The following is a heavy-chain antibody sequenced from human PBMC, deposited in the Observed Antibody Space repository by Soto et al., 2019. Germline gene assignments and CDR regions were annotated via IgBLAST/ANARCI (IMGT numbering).Heavy chain of an antibody. CDR1: GYSFTSYW. D-gene: IGHD2-21*02. V-gene: IGHV5-51*01. J-gene: IGHJ6*02. Sequence: PGQSLKISCKRSGYSFTSYWIGWVRQMPGKGLEWMGIIYPGDSDTRYSPSFQGQVTISADKSISTAYLQWSSLKASDTAMYYCARQNCGGDCYYYYGMDVWGQGTTVTVSS. CDR3: ARQNCGGDCYYYYGMDV. CDR2: IYPGDSDT.